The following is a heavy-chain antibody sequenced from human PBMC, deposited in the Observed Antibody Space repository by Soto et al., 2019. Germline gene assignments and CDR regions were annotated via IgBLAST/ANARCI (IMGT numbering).Heavy chain of an antibody. V-gene: IGHV3-30*18. J-gene: IGHJ3*02. CDR3: AKLYSSGWYGDAFDI. Sequence: GGSLRLSCAASGFTFSSYGMHWVRQAPGKGLEWVAVISYDGSNKYYADSVKGRFTISRDNSKNTLYLQMNSLRAEDTAVYYCAKLYSSGWYGDAFDIWGQGTLVTVSS. CDR1: GFTFSSYG. CDR2: ISYDGSNK. D-gene: IGHD6-19*01.